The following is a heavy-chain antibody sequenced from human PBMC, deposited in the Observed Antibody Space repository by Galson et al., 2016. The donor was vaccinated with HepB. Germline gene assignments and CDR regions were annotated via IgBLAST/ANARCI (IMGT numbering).Heavy chain of an antibody. V-gene: IGHV1-46*01. CDR3: ASPEDDYGARIYGMDV. CDR2: INPSGGST. D-gene: IGHD4-17*01. J-gene: IGHJ6*02. CDR1: GYTFTSYY. Sequence: SVKVSCKASGYTFTSYYMHWVRQAPGQGLEWMGIINPSGGSTSYAQKFQGRVTMTRDTSTSTVYMELSSLRSDDTAVYYCASPEDDYGARIYGMDVWGQGTTVTVSS.